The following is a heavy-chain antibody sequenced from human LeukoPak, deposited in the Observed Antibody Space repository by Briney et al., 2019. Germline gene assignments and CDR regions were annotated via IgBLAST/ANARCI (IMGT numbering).Heavy chain of an antibody. V-gene: IGHV6-1*01. CDR1: GDSVSSNRAA. Sequence: SQTLALTCAISGDSVSSNRAAWNWSSRSPSRGLELLRSTYYRPKLYSDYAVSVKARITIIPDTTKNHFSLHLDSVTPEDTAEYFCTRVVEYYDILTGSPKGDNYFDSWGQGTLVTVSS. D-gene: IGHD3-9*01. CDR2: TYYRPKLYS. J-gene: IGHJ4*02. CDR3: TRVVEYYDILTGSPKGDNYFDS.